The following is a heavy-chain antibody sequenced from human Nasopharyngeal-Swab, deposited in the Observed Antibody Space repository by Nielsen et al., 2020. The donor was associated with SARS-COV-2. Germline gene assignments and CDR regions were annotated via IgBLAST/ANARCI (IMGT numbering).Heavy chain of an antibody. J-gene: IGHJ4*02. V-gene: IGHV3-23*01. CDR1: GFTFSNYA. CDR3: ADPPFSEY. Sequence: GESLKISCAASGFTFSNYAMSWVRQAPGKGLEWVSSITSSGDRTSNADSAKGRFTISRDNSKNTLYLQMNSLRADDTALYYCADPPFSEYWGQGTLVTVSS. CDR2: ITSSGDRT.